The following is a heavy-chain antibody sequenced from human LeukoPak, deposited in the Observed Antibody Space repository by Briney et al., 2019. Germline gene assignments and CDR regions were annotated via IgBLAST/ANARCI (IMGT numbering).Heavy chain of an antibody. CDR1: GFTFSDYY. J-gene: IGHJ4*02. Sequence: GGSLRLSCAASGFTFSDYYMSWIRQAPGKGLEWVSYISGGGSTIYYADSVKGRFTISRDNSKNTLYLQMNSLRAEDTAVYYCAKAIWFGELFPFDYWGQGTLVTVSS. CDR3: AKAIWFGELFPFDY. CDR2: ISGGGSTI. D-gene: IGHD3-10*01. V-gene: IGHV3-11*04.